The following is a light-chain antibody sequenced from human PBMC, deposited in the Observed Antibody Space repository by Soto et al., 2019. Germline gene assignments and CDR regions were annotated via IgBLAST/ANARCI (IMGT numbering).Light chain of an antibody. CDR2: NNN. CDR1: RSNIGSNT. J-gene: IGLJ7*01. Sequence: QSVLTQPPSASGTPGQRVTISCSGSRSNIGSNTVNWYQHLPGTAPKLLIYNNNQRPSGVPDRFSGSKSGTSASLAISGLQSEDEADYYCATWDDSLNGPVFGGGTQLTVL. CDR3: ATWDDSLNGPV. V-gene: IGLV1-44*01.